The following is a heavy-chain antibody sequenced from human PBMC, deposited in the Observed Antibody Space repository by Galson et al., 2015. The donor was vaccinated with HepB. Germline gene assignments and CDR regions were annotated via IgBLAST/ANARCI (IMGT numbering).Heavy chain of an antibody. V-gene: IGHV3-30-3*01. Sequence: SLRLSCAASGFSFSTNNMHWVRQAPVKGLEWLAIISPDGDIAYYADSVKGRFTISRDNSKSTLFLEVESLRPEDTAVYYCARDFGWNFDYWGQGTLVTVSS. CDR3: ARDFGWNFDY. CDR1: GFSFSTNN. D-gene: IGHD3-10*01. CDR2: ISPDGDIA. J-gene: IGHJ4*02.